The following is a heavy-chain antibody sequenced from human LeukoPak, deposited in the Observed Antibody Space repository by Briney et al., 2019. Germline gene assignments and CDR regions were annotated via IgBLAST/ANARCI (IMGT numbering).Heavy chain of an antibody. CDR2: IRYDGSNK. CDR1: GFTFSSYG. J-gene: IGHJ5*02. Sequence: GGSLRLSCAASGFTFSSYGMHWVRQAPGKGLEWVAFIRYDGSNKYYADSVKGRFTISRDNSKNTLYLQMNSLRAEDTAVYYCAKDLITVVTKVTPGNWFDPWGQGTLVTVSS. CDR3: AKDLITVVTKVTPGNWFDP. D-gene: IGHD4-23*01. V-gene: IGHV3-30*02.